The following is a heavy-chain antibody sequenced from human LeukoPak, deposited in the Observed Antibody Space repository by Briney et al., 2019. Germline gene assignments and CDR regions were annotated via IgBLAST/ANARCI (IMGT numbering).Heavy chain of an antibody. CDR1: GGSISSGGYY. J-gene: IGHJ6*02. CDR3: ARGSYIEYYYYGMDV. Sequence: SETLSLTCTVSGGSISSGGYYWSWIRQHPGKGLEWIGYIYYSGSTYYNPSLKSRVTISVDTSKNQFSLKLSSVTAADTAVYYCARGSYIEYYYYGMDVWGQGTTVTVSS. D-gene: IGHD2-15*01. V-gene: IGHV4-31*03. CDR2: IYYSGST.